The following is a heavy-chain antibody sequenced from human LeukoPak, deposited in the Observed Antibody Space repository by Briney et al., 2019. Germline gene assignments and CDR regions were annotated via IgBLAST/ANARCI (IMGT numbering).Heavy chain of an antibody. D-gene: IGHD3-10*01. CDR1: GGSITSYY. V-gene: IGHV4-59*01. CDR3: ARVRSYYGSVTGKSYYFDY. CDR2: IHSSEGT. Sequence: PSETLSLTCTVSGGSITSYYWSWIRQPPGKGLEWIGYIHSSEGTYYNPSLKSRVTILVDTSKNQFSLKLSSVTAADTAVYYCARVRSYYGSVTGKSYYFDYWGQGTLVTVSS. J-gene: IGHJ4*02.